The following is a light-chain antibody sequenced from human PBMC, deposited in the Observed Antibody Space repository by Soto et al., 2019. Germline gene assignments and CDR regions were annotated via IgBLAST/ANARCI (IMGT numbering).Light chain of an antibody. CDR2: LGS. CDR3: VQALQSPPWT. J-gene: IGKJ1*01. Sequence: DIVVTQSPLTLPVTPGETASISCRSSQSLLHSNGYNYLDWYLQKPGQSPQPLIYLGSNRASGVPDRFSGSGSGTDFTLKISRVEAEDVGVYYCVQALQSPPWTFGQGTRWIS. V-gene: IGKV2-28*01. CDR1: QSLLHSNGYNY.